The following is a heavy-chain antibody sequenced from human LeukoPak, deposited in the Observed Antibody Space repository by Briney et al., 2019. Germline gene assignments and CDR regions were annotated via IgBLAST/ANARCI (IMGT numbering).Heavy chain of an antibody. CDR2: IRYDGSNK. CDR1: GFTFSSYG. V-gene: IGHV3-30*02. J-gene: IGHJ1*01. CDR3: VRGGQQLVSAGGYFQH. Sequence: GGSLRLSCAASGFTFSSYGMHWVRQAPGKGLEWVAFIRYDGSNKYYADSVKGRFTISRDNSKNTLYLQMNSLRAEDTAVYYCVRGGQQLVSAGGYFQHWGQGTLVTVSS. D-gene: IGHD6-13*01.